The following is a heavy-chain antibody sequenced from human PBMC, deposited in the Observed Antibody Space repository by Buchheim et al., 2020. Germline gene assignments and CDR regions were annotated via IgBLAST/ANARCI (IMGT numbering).Heavy chain of an antibody. CDR3: ARGLYCSGGSCYSVSH. CDR1: GFNFDDFA. CDR2: ISWHSSNI. J-gene: IGHJ4*02. D-gene: IGHD2-15*01. V-gene: IGHV3-20*04. Sequence: VRLVESGGGVVRPGGSLRLSCVASGFNFDDFAMCWVRDIEGKGLEWVAGISWHSSNIDYSDAVKGRFTISRDNVKTSLYLQMNSLRVGDTALYYCARGLYCSGGSCYSVSHWGQGAL.